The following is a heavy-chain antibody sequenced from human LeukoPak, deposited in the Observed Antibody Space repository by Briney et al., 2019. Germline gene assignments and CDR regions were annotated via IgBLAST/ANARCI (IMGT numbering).Heavy chain of an antibody. D-gene: IGHD5-18*01. J-gene: IGHJ4*02. CDR3: ASGYSYGPPDY. V-gene: IGHV4-4*07. Sequence: PSETLSLTCTVSGGSISSYYWSWIRQPAGKGLEWIGRIYTSGSTNYNPSLKSRVTISVDTSKNQFSLKLSSVTAADTAVYYCASGYSYGPPDYWGQGTLVTVSS. CDR1: GGSISSYY. CDR2: IYTSGST.